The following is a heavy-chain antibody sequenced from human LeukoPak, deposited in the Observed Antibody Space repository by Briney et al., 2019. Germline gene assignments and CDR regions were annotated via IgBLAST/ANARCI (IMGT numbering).Heavy chain of an antibody. CDR1: GYTFTGYY. CDR2: INPNSGGT. J-gene: IGHJ6*02. Sequence: ASVKVSCKASGYTFTGYYMHWVRQAPGQGLEWMGWINPNSGGTNYAQKFQGRVTMTRDTSISTAYMELSRLRSDDTAVCYCASARYSYGSNYYYYGMDVRGQGTTVTVSS. D-gene: IGHD5-18*01. CDR3: ASARYSYGSNYYYYGMDV. V-gene: IGHV1-2*02.